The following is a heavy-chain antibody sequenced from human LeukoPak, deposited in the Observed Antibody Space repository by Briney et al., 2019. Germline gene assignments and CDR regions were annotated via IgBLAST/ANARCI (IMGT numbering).Heavy chain of an antibody. D-gene: IGHD3-22*01. Sequence: SGPTLFKPTPTLTLTFTFSGFSLSTSGVGVGWIRQPPGKALEWLALIYWNDDKRYSPSLKSRLTITKDTSKNQVVLTMTNMDPVDTATYYCAHRHAIVVGDGAFDIWGQGTMVTVSS. CDR3: AHRHAIVVGDGAFDI. V-gene: IGHV2-5*01. CDR1: GFSLSTSGVG. CDR2: IYWNDDK. J-gene: IGHJ3*02.